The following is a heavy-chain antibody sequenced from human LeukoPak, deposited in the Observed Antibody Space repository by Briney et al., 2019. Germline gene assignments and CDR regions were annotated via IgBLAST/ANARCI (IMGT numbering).Heavy chain of an antibody. CDR1: GFTFSSYN. J-gene: IGHJ4*02. CDR2: ISGVGST. CDR3: ASSPGSYYTRFDY. Sequence: PGGSLRLSCAASGFTFSSYNMNWVRQAPGKGLEWVSGISGVGSTYYTDSVKGRFTISRDNSKNTLYLQMNSLRAEDTAVYYCASSPGSYYTRFDYWGQGTLVTVSS. D-gene: IGHD3-10*01. V-gene: IGHV3-23*01.